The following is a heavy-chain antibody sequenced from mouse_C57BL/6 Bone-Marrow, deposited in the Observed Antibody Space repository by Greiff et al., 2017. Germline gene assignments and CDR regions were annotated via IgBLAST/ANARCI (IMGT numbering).Heavy chain of an antibody. CDR3: TTGYYAMDY. Sequence: VQLQQSGAELVRPGASVKLSCTASGFNIKDDYMHWVKQRPEQGLEWIGWIDPENGDTEYASKFQGKATITADTASNTAYLQLSSLTSEDTAVYYCTTGYYAMDYWGQGTSVTVSS. CDR2: IDPENGDT. CDR1: GFNIKDDY. J-gene: IGHJ4*01. V-gene: IGHV14-4*01.